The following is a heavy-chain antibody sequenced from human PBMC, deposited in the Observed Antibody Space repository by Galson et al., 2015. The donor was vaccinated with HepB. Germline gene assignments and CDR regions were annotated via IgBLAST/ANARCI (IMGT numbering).Heavy chain of an antibody. CDR1: GVSFSGYY. CDR3: ASIISRS. J-gene: IGHJ4*02. CDR2: INHSGST. V-gene: IGHV4-34*01. Sequence: ETLSLTCAVYGVSFSGYYWSWIRQPPGKGLEWIGEINHSGSTNYNPSLKSRVTMSVDTSKNQFSLKLSSVTAADTAVYYCASIISRSWGQGTLVTVSS. D-gene: IGHD3-10*01.